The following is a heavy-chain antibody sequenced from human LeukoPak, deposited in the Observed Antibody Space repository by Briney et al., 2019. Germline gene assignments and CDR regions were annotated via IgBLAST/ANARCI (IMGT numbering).Heavy chain of an antibody. CDR1: GFTFSSFA. CDR2: IYSGGST. Sequence: PGGSLRLSCAASGFTFSSFAMHWVRQAPGKGLEWVSVIYSGGSTYYADSVKGRFTISRDNSKNTLYLQMNSLRAEDTAVYYCARTDYYYYYMDVWGKGTTVTISS. V-gene: IGHV3-53*01. J-gene: IGHJ6*03. CDR3: ARTDYYYYYMDV.